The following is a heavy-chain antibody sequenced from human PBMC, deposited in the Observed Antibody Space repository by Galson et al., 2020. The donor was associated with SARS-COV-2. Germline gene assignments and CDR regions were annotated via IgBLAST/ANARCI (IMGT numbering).Heavy chain of an antibody. CDR3: ARVVLQGLWAFDI. CDR1: GDSMSVYY. D-gene: IGHD3-10*01. Sequence: SETLSLTCKVSGDSMSVYYWSWIRQSPGKALEWMGNVYYTGSTNYNPSLKSRVTISVDTSRKEFSLRLDSVTAADTAMYYCARVVLQGLWAFDIGGQGTVVTVFS. J-gene: IGHJ3*02. V-gene: IGHV4-59*08. CDR2: VYYTGST.